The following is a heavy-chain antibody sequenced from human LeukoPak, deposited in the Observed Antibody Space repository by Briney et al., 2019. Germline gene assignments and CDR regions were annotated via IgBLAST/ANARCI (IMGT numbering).Heavy chain of an antibody. Sequence: SETLSLTCAVYGGSFSGYYWSWIRQPPGKGLEWIGEINHSGSTNYNPSLKSRATISVDTSKNQFSLKLSSVTAADTAVYYCASEDTAMYTFDYWGQGTLVTVSS. CDR3: ASEDTAMYTFDY. J-gene: IGHJ4*02. CDR1: GGSFSGYY. D-gene: IGHD5-18*01. CDR2: INHSGST. V-gene: IGHV4-34*01.